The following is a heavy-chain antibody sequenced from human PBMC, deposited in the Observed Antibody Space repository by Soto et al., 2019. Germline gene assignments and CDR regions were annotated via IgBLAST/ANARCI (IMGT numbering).Heavy chain of an antibody. D-gene: IGHD2-8*02. CDR3: ARGQTVSTYHRYWDSGWYFDP. V-gene: IGHV4-34*01. J-gene: IGHJ2*01. Sequence: QAQLQQRGAGLLKPSETLSLTCAVYGGSFSGYYWSWIRQPPGQGLEWIGEINDSGSTNYNPSLKSRVTISVDTSKNHFSLQLSCVNASDMAVYYCARGQTVSTYHRYWDSGWYFDPWCRGTLVTVS. CDR2: INDSGST. CDR1: GGSFSGYY.